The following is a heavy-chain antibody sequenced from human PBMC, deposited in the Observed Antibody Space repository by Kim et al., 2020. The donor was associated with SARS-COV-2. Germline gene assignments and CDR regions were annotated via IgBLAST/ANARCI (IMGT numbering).Heavy chain of an antibody. CDR3: ARQPLYSYGYFYGMDV. D-gene: IGHD5-18*01. Sequence: ASVKVSCKASGYTFTGYYMHWVRQAPGQGLEWMGRINHNSGGTNYAQKFQGRVTMTRDTSISTVYMELSRLRSDDTVVYYCARQPLYSYGYFYGMDVWGQGTTVTVSS. V-gene: IGHV1-2*05. J-gene: IGHJ6*02. CDR1: GYTFTGYY. CDR2: INHNSGGT.